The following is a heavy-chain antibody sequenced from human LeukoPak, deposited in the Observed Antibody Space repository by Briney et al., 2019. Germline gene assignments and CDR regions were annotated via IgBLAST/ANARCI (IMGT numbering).Heavy chain of an antibody. J-gene: IGHJ4*02. CDR2: IIPILGTA. V-gene: IGHV1-69*04. D-gene: IGHD5-24*01. CDR3: ARDDGMATIMRWGGYYFDY. Sequence: SVKVSCKASGGTFSSYAISWVRQAPGQGLEWMGRIIPILGTANYAQKFQGRITITADKSTSTAYMELSSLRSEDTAVYYCARDDGMATIMRWGGYYFDYWGQGTLVTVSS. CDR1: GGTFSSYA.